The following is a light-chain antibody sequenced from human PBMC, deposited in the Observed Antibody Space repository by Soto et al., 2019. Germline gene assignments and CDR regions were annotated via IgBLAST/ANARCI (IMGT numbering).Light chain of an antibody. V-gene: IGKV3-20*01. CDR1: QSVSSNY. Sequence: ETVLTQSPGTLSLSPGERATLSCRASQSVSSNYLAWYQQKPGQAPRPLMYGASTRATGIPDRFSGSGSGTGIALTLSRRRLEDDALSYYYQLGNAPPSWTFGQGTKVEIK. J-gene: IGKJ1*01. CDR2: GAS. CDR3: YQLGNAPPSWT.